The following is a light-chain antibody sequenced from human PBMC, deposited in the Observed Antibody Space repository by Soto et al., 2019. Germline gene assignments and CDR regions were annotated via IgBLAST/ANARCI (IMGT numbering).Light chain of an antibody. Sequence: DIQMTQSPSTLSASVGDRVTITCLVSPNINTYLAWYLQKPGKVPKLLIYAASTLQSGVPSRFSGSGSGTDFTLTISSLQPEDVAAYYCQKYNSALWTFGQGTKVDI. V-gene: IGKV1-27*01. CDR3: QKYNSALWT. CDR1: PNINTY. J-gene: IGKJ1*01. CDR2: AAS.